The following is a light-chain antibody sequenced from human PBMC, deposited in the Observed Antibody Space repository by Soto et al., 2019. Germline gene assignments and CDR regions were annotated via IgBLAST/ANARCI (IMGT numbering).Light chain of an antibody. CDR1: SSNIGNNY. CDR3: GTWDSSLNAYV. Sequence: QSVLTQPPSVSAAPGQKVTISCSGSSSNIGNNYVSWYQQLPATAPKLLISEGNKRPSGIPDRFSGSKSGTSATLGITGLQTGDEADYYCGTWDSSLNAYVLGTGTKVTVL. CDR2: EGN. J-gene: IGLJ1*01. V-gene: IGLV1-51*02.